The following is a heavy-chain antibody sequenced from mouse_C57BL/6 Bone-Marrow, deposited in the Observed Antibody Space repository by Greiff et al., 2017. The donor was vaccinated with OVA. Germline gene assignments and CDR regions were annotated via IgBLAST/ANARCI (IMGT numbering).Heavy chain of an antibody. CDR3: ARDYFGSSPYCAMDY. CDR2: ISNDGST. J-gene: IGHJ4*01. D-gene: IGHD1-1*01. Sequence: DVKLVESGPGLVKPSQSLTLTCSVTGYSITSGYYWNWIRQPPGNKLEWMGFISNDGSTNYNPSLKNRITITRDTSKNQFFLKLNSVTTEDTATYYCARDYFGSSPYCAMDYWCQGTSLTVSS. V-gene: IGHV3-6*01. CDR1: GYSITSGYY.